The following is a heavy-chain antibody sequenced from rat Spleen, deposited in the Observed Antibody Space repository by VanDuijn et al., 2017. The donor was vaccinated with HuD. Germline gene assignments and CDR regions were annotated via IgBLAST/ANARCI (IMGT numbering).Heavy chain of an antibody. Sequence: EVQLVESGGGLVQPGRSLKLSCAASGFTFSDYYMAWVRQAPKKGLEWVASISYEGSSTYYGDSVKGRFTISRDNAKSTLYLQMNSLRSEDTATYYCARPWGYWGQGVMVTVSS. CDR3: ARPWGY. CDR1: GFTFSDYY. V-gene: IGHV5-22*01. CDR2: ISYEGSST. J-gene: IGHJ2*01.